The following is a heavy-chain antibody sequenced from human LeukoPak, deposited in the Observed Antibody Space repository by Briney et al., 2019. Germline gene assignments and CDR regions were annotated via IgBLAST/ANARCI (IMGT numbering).Heavy chain of an antibody. CDR3: ARSRYYYDRSGYYEIDY. CDR2: IYTSGST. D-gene: IGHD3-22*01. J-gene: IGHJ4*02. CDR1: GGSISSGSSY. Sequence: PSETLSLTCTVSGGSISSGSSYWSWIRQPAGKGLEWIGRIYTSGSTNYNPSLKSRVTISVDTSKNQFSLKLSSVTAADTAVYYCARSRYYYDRSGYYEIDYWGQGTLVTVSS. V-gene: IGHV4-61*02.